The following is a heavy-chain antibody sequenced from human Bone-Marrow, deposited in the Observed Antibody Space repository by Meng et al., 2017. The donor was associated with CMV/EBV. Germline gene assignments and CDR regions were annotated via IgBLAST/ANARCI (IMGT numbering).Heavy chain of an antibody. CDR3: VRGGRNFDTSGFDY. CDR2: SRRKPNSYFT. V-gene: IGHV3-72*01. Sequence: SGFTFSDHYMDWVRQAPGRGLEWVGRSRRKPNSYFTEYAAALKGRFTISRDDSKNSRYLQMNSLQAGDTAVYYCVRGGRNFDTSGFDYWGQGALVTVSS. D-gene: IGHD3-22*01. J-gene: IGHJ4*01. CDR1: GFTFSDHY.